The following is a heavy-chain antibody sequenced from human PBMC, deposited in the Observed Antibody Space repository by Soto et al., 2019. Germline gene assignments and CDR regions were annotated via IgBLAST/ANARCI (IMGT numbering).Heavy chain of an antibody. J-gene: IGHJ3*02. Sequence: GGSLRLSCATSALTFSSYETNCVRQAPGKGLEWVSYIVNSGGTIYDADSVKGRFTISRDNAKNSLYLQMNSLRAEDTALYYCVREISGSYNDGFGIWGQGTMVTVSS. CDR3: VREISGSYNDGFGI. CDR2: IVNSGGTI. V-gene: IGHV3-48*03. D-gene: IGHD1-26*01. CDR1: ALTFSSYE.